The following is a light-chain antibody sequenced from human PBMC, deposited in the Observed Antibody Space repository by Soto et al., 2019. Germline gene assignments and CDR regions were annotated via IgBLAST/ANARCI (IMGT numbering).Light chain of an antibody. V-gene: IGKV3-15*01. Sequence: EIVRTQSPATLSVSPGERASLSCMASQSVSGNLAWYQQKPGQAPRLLIYGASTRATGIPARFSGSGSGTEFTLTISSLQSEDFAVYYCQQYNNWPQTFGQGTKVEIK. J-gene: IGKJ1*01. CDR2: GAS. CDR1: QSVSGN. CDR3: QQYNNWPQT.